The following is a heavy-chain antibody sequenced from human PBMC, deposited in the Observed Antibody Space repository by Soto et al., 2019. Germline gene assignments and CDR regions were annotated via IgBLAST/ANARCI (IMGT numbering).Heavy chain of an antibody. J-gene: IGHJ4*02. CDR2: IIPILGIA. CDR3: ARDRKRHGDFDY. D-gene: IGHD4-17*01. V-gene: IGHV1-69*04. Sequence: GASVKVSCKASGCTFSSYTISWVRQAPGQGLEWMGRIIPILGIANYAQKFQGRVTITADKSTSTAYMELSSLRSEDTAVYYCARDRKRHGDFDYWGQGTLVTVSS. CDR1: GCTFSSYT.